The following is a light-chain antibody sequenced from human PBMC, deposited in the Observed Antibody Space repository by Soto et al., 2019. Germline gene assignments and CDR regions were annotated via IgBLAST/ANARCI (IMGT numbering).Light chain of an antibody. CDR2: GAS. V-gene: IGKV3-15*01. CDR3: QQCDSWPRT. J-gene: IGKJ1*01. CDR1: QSVSNN. Sequence: ILFRQSPVTVSFXPGXIXXXXXXXSQSVSNNYLAWYQQKPGQAPRLLIYGASTRATGVPVRFSGSGSGTEFTLTTSSLQSEDFAVYYCQQCDSWPRTFGQGTNVAIK.